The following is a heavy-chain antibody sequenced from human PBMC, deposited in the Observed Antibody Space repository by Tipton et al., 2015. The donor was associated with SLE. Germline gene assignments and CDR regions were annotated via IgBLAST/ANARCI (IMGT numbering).Heavy chain of an antibody. V-gene: IGHV4-59*08. J-gene: IGHJ4*02. CDR1: GGSISSHY. D-gene: IGHD3-9*01. CDR3: ARQAGYFRYFDY. Sequence: TLSLTCTVSGGSISSHYWSWIRQPPGKGLEWIGYIYYSGSTNYNPSLKSRVTISIDTSKNQFSLKLTSVTAADTAVYYCARQAGYFRYFDYWGQGTLVTVSS. CDR2: IYYSGST.